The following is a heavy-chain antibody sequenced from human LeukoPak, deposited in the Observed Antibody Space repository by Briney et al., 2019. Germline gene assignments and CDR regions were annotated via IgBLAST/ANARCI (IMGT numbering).Heavy chain of an antibody. CDR1: GSTFSDYY. D-gene: IGHD3-3*01. J-gene: IGHJ3*02. CDR2: ISSSGSTI. Sequence: GGSLRLSCAASGSTFSDYYMAWIRQAPGKGLEWVSYISSSGSTIFYADSVKGRFTISRDNAKNSLYLQMNSLRAEDTAVYYCARRPDFGVVMDAFDIWGQGTMVTVSS. V-gene: IGHV3-11*04. CDR3: ARRPDFGVVMDAFDI.